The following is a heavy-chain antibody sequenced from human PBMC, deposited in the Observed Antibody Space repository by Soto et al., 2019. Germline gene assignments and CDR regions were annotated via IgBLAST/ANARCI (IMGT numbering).Heavy chain of an antibody. CDR1: GYSFTIYA. CDR3: ARGTVLRYFDWLLHDNWFDP. J-gene: IGHJ5*02. V-gene: IGHV1-3*01. D-gene: IGHD3-9*01. Sequence: ASVKVSWKASGYSFTIYAMHLVRQAPGQRLEWMGWINAGNGNTKYSQKFQGRVTITRDTSASTAYMELSSLRSEDTAVYCCARGTVLRYFDWLLHDNWFDPWGQGTLVTVSS. CDR2: INAGNGNT.